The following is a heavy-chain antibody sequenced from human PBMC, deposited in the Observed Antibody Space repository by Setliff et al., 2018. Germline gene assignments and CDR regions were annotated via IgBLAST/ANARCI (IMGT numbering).Heavy chain of an antibody. CDR2: ISVYNGDT. D-gene: IGHD5-18*01. CDR3: ARAPSVELVTIRTNSWFTY. CDR1: GYTFRNYA. Sequence: ASVKVSCKASGYTFRNYAFAWVRQAPGQGLEWVGWISVYNGDTNYAQKFQGRVTLTTDTSTSTAYMELRSLTSDDSAFYYGARAPSVELVTIRTNSWFTYWGQGTLVTVSS. V-gene: IGHV1-18*01. J-gene: IGHJ4*02.